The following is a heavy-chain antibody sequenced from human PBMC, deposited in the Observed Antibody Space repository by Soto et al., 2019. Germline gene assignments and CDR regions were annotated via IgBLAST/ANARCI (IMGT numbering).Heavy chain of an antibody. CDR3: ARALGSGYDLPTASIRYFDY. J-gene: IGHJ4*02. V-gene: IGHV2-5*01. D-gene: IGHD5-12*01. CDR2: IYWNDDK. Sequence: SGPTLVNPTQTLTLTCTFSGFSLSTSRVGVGWIRQPPGKALEWLALIYWNDDKRYSPSLKSRLTITKDTPKNQVVLTMTNMDPVDTATYYCARALGSGYDLPTASIRYFDYWGQGTLVTVSS. CDR1: GFSLSTSRVG.